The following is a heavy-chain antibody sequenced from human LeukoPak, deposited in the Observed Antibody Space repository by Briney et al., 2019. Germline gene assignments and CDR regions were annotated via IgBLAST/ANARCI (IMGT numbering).Heavy chain of an antibody. Sequence: GGSLRLSCVTSGFTFSSYWMHWVRQGPGKGQVWVSRVYRDAPNYADSVKGRFTISRDNAQNTLYLQMNSLRAEDTAVYYCVRGNTGYGNFDQWGQGTLVTVSS. CDR2: VYRDAP. V-gene: IGHV3-74*01. J-gene: IGHJ4*02. CDR1: GFTFSSYW. D-gene: IGHD5-12*01. CDR3: VRGNTGYGNFDQ.